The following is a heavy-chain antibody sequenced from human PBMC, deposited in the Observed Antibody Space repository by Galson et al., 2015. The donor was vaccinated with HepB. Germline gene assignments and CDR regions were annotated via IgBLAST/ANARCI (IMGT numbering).Heavy chain of an antibody. CDR2: ISSSSSYI. J-gene: IGHJ4*02. Sequence: SLRLSCAASGFTFSSYSMNWVRQAPGRGLEWVSSISSSSSYIYYADSVKGRFTISRYNAKNSLYLQMNSLRAEDTAVYYCARDRILEWLLIDYWGQGTLVTVSS. V-gene: IGHV3-21*01. CDR1: GFTFSSYS. CDR3: ARDRILEWLLIDY. D-gene: IGHD3-3*01.